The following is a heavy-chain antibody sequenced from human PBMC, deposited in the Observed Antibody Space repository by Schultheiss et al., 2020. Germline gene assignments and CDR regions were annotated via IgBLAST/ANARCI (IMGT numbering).Heavy chain of an antibody. Sequence: GGSLRLSCAASGFTFSSYSMNWVRQAPGKGLEWVSSISSSSSYIYYADSVNGRFTISRDNAKNSLYLQMNSLRAEDTAVYYCARGGGVAQVRFLEWLSTYYFDYWGQGTLVTVSS. J-gene: IGHJ4*02. CDR2: ISSSSSYI. CDR3: ARGGGVAQVRFLEWLSTYYFDY. D-gene: IGHD3-3*01. V-gene: IGHV3-21*01. CDR1: GFTFSSYS.